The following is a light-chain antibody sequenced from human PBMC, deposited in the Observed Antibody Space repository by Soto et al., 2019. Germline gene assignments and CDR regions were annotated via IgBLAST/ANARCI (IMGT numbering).Light chain of an antibody. Sequence: DIPMTQSPSTLSASVGDRVTITCRASQSIGSWLAWYQQKPGEAPKFLIYKASSLESGVPSRFSGSGSGTEFTLTISSLQPDDFAIYYCQQYDSYPWTFGQGTKVAIK. CDR3: QQYDSYPWT. J-gene: IGKJ1*01. V-gene: IGKV1-5*03. CDR1: QSIGSW. CDR2: KAS.